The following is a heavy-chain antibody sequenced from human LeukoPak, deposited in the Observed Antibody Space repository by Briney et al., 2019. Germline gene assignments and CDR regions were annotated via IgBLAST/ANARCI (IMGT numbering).Heavy chain of an antibody. CDR2: INSDGSST. V-gene: IGHV3-74*01. J-gene: IGHJ6*03. Sequence: PGGSLRLSCAASGFTFSSYWMHWVRQAPGKGLVWVSRINSDGSSTNYADSVKGRFTISRDNAKNTLYLQVKSLRAEDTAVYYCAGVSSSWSGGYYYYYMDVWGKGTTVTVSS. D-gene: IGHD6-13*01. CDR3: AGVSSSWSGGYYYYYMDV. CDR1: GFTFSSYW.